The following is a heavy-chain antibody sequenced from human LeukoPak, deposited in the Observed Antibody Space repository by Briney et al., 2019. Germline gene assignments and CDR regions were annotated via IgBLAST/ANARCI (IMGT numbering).Heavy chain of an antibody. CDR3: TTDHGGGDYYYYYYMDV. Sequence: GGSLRLSCAASGFTFSNAWMSWVRQAPGTGLEWVGRIKSKTDGGTTDYAAPVKGRFTISRDDSKNTLYLQMNSLKTEDTAVYYCTTDHGGGDYYYYYYMDVWGKGTTVTVSS. CDR1: GFTFSNAW. CDR2: IKSKTDGGTT. V-gene: IGHV3-15*01. J-gene: IGHJ6*03.